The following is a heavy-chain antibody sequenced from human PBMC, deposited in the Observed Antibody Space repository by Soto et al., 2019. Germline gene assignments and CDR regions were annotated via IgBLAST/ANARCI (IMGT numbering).Heavy chain of an antibody. CDR1: GYSFTSYW. CDR2: IYPGDSDT. D-gene: IGHD2-15*01. J-gene: IGHJ6*02. Sequence: GESLKISCKGSGYSFTSYWIAWVRQVPGKGLELMGVIYPGDSDTRYSPSFQGQVTISADKSISTAYLQWSSLKASDTAMYYCARHVVVQLLGGYYYYGMDVWGQGTTVTVSS. CDR3: ARHVVVQLLGGYYYYGMDV. V-gene: IGHV5-51*01.